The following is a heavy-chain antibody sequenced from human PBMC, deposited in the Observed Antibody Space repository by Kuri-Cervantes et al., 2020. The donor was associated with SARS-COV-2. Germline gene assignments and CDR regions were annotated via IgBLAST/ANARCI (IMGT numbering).Heavy chain of an antibody. D-gene: IGHD5-18*01. CDR2: INPDSGET. CDR3: ARDCTSFGYSYGHAFDI. CDR1: GYTFTDYY. J-gene: IGHJ3*02. Sequence: ASVKVSCKASGYTFTDYYLHWVRQAPGQGLEWVGWINPDSGETTYAQKFQGRVTMTRDSTINTAYMELHRLTSDDTAVYYCARDCTSFGYSYGHAFDIWGQGTMVTVSS. V-gene: IGHV1-2*02.